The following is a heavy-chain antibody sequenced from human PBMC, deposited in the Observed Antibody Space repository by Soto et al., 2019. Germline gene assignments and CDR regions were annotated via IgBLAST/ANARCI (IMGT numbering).Heavy chain of an antibody. Sequence: QVQLVQSGAEVKKPGSSVKVSCKASGGTLSSYAISLVRQAPGPGLEWMGGSITIFGTANYAQKFQGRVTITADESTSTANMELSSLRSEDTAVYYGARAYDSSGYYRADLIYWVQETLVTVSS. D-gene: IGHD3-22*01. J-gene: IGHJ4*02. CDR3: ARAYDSSGYYRADLIY. CDR2: SITIFGTA. CDR1: GGTLSSYA. V-gene: IGHV1-69*01.